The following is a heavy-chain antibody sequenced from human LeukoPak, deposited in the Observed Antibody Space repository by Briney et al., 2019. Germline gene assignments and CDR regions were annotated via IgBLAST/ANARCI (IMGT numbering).Heavy chain of an antibody. V-gene: IGHV4-59*01. CDR3: SEGYFEPLDH. D-gene: IGHD2/OR15-2a*01. J-gene: IGHJ4*02. CDR2: LSYTGKT. Sequence: PSETLSLTCVVSGASFSSSDWNWIRQLPGKGLEWIGCLSYTGKTDYNPSLTSRVTISLDASKNQVSLKLRSLTAADTAVYYCSEGYFEPLDHWGQGTLVTVSS. CDR1: GASFSSSD.